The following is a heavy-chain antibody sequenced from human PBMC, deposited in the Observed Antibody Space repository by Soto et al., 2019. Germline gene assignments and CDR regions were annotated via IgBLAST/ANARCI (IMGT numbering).Heavy chain of an antibody. CDR1: GYTFTSYY. D-gene: IGHD6-6*01. CDR2: INPSGGST. J-gene: IGHJ6*02. Sequence: ASVKVSCKASGYTFTSYYMHWVRQAPGQGLEWMGIINPSGGSTSYAQKFQGRVTMTRDTSTSTVYMELSSLRSEDTAVYYCARDNIAARKTYYYGMDVWGQGTTVTVSS. CDR3: ARDNIAARKTYYYGMDV. V-gene: IGHV1-46*01.